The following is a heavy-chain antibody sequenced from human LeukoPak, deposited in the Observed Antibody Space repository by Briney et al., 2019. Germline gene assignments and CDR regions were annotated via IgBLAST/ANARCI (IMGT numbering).Heavy chain of an antibody. V-gene: IGHV1-2*02. CDR1: GYTFTGYY. D-gene: IGHD3-22*01. CDR3: ARGAHYHDSSQGYDY. Sequence: GASVKVSCKASGYTFTGYYMHWGRQAPGQGLEWMGCINPNSGGTNYAQKFQGRVTMTRDTSISTDYMELSRLRSDDTAVYYCARGAHYHDSSQGYDYWGQGTLVTVSS. CDR2: INPNSGGT. J-gene: IGHJ4*02.